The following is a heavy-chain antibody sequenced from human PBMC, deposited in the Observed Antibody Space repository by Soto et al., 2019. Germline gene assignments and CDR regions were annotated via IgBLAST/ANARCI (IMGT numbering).Heavy chain of an antibody. CDR1: GYSFTSYW. Sequence: PGESLKISCKGSGYSFTSYWISWVRQMPGKGLEWMGRIDPSDSYTNYSPSFQGHVTISADKSISTAYLQWSSLKASDTAMYYCLRVPMVWYGMVGRGQGTTVTVSS. J-gene: IGHJ6*02. CDR2: IDPSDSYT. V-gene: IGHV5-10-1*01. CDR3: LRVPMVWYGMVG. D-gene: IGHD3-10*01.